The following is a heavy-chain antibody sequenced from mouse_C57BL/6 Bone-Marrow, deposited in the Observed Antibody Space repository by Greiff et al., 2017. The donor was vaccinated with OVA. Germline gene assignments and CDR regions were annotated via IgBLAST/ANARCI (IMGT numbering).Heavy chain of an antibody. CDR1: GYTFTSYW. Sequence: QVQLQQPGAELVRPGSSVKLSCKASGYTFTSYWMYWVKQRPIQGLEWIGNIDPSDSETHYNQKFKDKATLTVDKSSSTAYMQLSSLTSEDSAVYYCARNWDVEVAFAYWGQGTLVTVSA. D-gene: IGHD4-1*01. J-gene: IGHJ3*01. V-gene: IGHV1-52*01. CDR2: IDPSDSET. CDR3: ARNWDVEVAFAY.